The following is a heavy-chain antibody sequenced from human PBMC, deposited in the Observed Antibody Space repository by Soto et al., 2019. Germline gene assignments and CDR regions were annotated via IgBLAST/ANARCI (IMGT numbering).Heavy chain of an antibody. CDR3: VRVVAIPGYPDH. D-gene: IGHD5-12*01. CDR1: GGTFSSYA. CDR2: IVPIVGTT. Sequence: QVQLVQSGAEVRQPASSVKVSCKTCGGTFSSYAICWVRQAPRQRLEWMGGIVPIVGTTTYAQKFQGRVTITADEATSTAYMQLSRLRSDDTAVYYCVRVVAIPGYPDHWGQGTLVTVSS. V-gene: IGHV1-69*12. J-gene: IGHJ4*02.